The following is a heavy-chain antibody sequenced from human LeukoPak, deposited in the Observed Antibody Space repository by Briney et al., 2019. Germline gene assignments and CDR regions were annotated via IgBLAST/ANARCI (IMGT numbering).Heavy chain of an antibody. Sequence: GGSLRLSFAASGFTFSSYGIHWVRQAPGKGLEWVAFIRYDGSNKYYADSVKGRLTISRDNSKNTLYLQMNSMRAEDTAVYYCAKDRLLAYGSGSSFDYWGQGTLVTVSS. CDR3: AKDRLLAYGSGSSFDY. CDR1: GFTFSSYG. CDR2: IRYDGSNK. D-gene: IGHD3-10*01. J-gene: IGHJ4*02. V-gene: IGHV3-30*02.